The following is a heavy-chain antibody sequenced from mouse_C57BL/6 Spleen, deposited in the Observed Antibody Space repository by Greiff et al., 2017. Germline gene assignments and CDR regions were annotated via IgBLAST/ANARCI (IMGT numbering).Heavy chain of an antibody. V-gene: IGHV1-15*01. D-gene: IGHD2-2*01. CDR3: TRATMVRYFDV. J-gene: IGHJ1*03. CDR1: GYTFTDYE. Sequence: VKLQQSGAELVRPGASVTLSCKASGYTFTDYEMHWVKQTPVHGLEWIGAIDPETCGTAYNQKFKGKAILTADKSSSTAYMVLSSLTSEDSAVYYCTRATMVRYFDVWGTGTTVTVSS. CDR2: IDPETCGT.